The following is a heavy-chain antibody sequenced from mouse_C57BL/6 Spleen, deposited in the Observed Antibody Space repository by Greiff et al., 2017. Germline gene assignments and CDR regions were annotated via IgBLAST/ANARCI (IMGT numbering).Heavy chain of an antibody. J-gene: IGHJ4*01. CDR2: ISGGGGNT. Sequence: EVMLVESGGGLVKPGGSLKLSCAASGFTFSSYTMSWVRQTPEKRLEWVPTISGGGGNTYYPDSVKGRFTISRDNAKNTLYLQMSSLRSEDTALYYCARRGYDEDAMDYWGQGTSVTVSS. V-gene: IGHV5-9*01. D-gene: IGHD2-2*01. CDR3: ARRGYDEDAMDY. CDR1: GFTFSSYT.